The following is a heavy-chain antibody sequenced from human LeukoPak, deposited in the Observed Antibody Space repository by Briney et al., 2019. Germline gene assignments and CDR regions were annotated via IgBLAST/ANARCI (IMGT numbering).Heavy chain of an antibody. CDR3: ARDLGRDGYNL. J-gene: IGHJ4*02. V-gene: IGHV4-34*01. CDR2: INHSGGT. Sequence: PSETLSLTCAVYGGSFSGYYWSWIRQPPGKGLEWIGEINHSGGTNYNPSLKSRVTISVDTSKNQFSLKLSSVTAADTAVYYCARDLGRDGYNLWGQGALVTVSS. D-gene: IGHD5-24*01. CDR1: GGSFSGYY.